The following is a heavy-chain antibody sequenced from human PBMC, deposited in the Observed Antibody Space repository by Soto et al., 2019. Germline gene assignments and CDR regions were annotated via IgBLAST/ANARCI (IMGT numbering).Heavy chain of an antibody. CDR2: IIPLFGTA. CDR3: ATELGENPASPFDA. CDR1: GVTFSSET. D-gene: IGHD3-10*01. V-gene: IGHV1-69*01. J-gene: IGHJ4*02. Sequence: QVQLVQSGADVKKPGSSVTVSCQASGVTFSSETLGWVRQAPGQGLEWVGGIIPLFGTASYAQKFQGRVTITADESTSTVYMELSSLRSDDTAVCFCATELGENPASPFDAWGQGTLVTVSS.